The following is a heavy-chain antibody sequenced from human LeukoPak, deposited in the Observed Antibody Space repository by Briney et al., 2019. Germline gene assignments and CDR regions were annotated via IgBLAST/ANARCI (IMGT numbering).Heavy chain of an antibody. J-gene: IGHJ5*02. CDR3: AKLSTVTTWFDP. Sequence: SETLSLTCTVSGGSISSYYWSWIRQPPGKGLEWIGYIYYSGSTNYNPSLKSRVTISVDTSKNQFSLKLSSVTAADTAVYYCAKLSTVTTWFDPWGQGTLVTVSS. D-gene: IGHD4-17*01. CDR2: IYYSGST. CDR1: GGSISSYY. V-gene: IGHV4-59*08.